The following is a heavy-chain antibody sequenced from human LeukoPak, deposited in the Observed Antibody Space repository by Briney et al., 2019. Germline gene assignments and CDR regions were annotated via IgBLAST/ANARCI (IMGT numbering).Heavy chain of an antibody. CDR3: ARLVGGY. CDR2: IIPIFGTA. D-gene: IGHD3-16*01. Sequence: SVKVSCKVSGYTLTELSMHWVRQAPGQGLEWMGGIIPIFGTANYAQKFQGRVTITADESTSTAYMELSSLRSEDTAVYYCARLVGGYWGQGTLVTVSS. V-gene: IGHV1-69*13. J-gene: IGHJ4*02. CDR1: GYTLTELS.